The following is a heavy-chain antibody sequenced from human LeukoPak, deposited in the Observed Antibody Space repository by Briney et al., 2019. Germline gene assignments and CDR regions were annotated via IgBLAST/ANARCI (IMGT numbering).Heavy chain of an antibody. CDR1: GGTFSSYA. CDR3: ARDRTLGIAAAHEGSPDP. CDR2: IIPILGIA. D-gene: IGHD6-13*01. V-gene: IGHV1-69*04. Sequence: ASVKVSCKASGGTFSSYAISWVRQAPGQGLEWMGRIIPILGIANYAQKFQGRVTITADKSTSRAYMELSSLRSEDTAVYYCARDRTLGIAAAHEGSPDPWGQGTLVTVSS. J-gene: IGHJ5*02.